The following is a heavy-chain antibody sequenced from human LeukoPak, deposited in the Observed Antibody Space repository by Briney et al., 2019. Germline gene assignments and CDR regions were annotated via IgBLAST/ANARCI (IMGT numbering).Heavy chain of an antibody. V-gene: IGHV4-39*01. D-gene: IGHD3-10*01. CDR3: ASVNTPTLWFGVLCPSCNWFDP. J-gene: IGHJ5*02. CDR1: GGSISSSSYY. Sequence: SETLSLTCTVSGGSISSSSYYWGWIRQPPGKGLEWIGSIYYSGSTYYNPSLKSRVTISVDTSKNQFSLKLSSVTAADTAVYYCASVNTPTLWFGVLCPSCNWFDPWGQGTLVTVSS. CDR2: IYYSGST.